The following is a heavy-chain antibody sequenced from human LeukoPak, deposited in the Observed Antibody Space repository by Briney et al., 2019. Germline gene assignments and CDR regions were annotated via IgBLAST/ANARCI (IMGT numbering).Heavy chain of an antibody. CDR3: ARRSSGPLYYYYYYMDV. Sequence: AGGSLRLSCAASGFTFSSYAMHWVRQAPGKGLEWVAVISYDGSNKYYADSVKGRFTISRDNSKNTLYLQMNSLRAEDTAVYYCARRSSGPLYYYYYYMDVWGKGTTVTVSS. CDR1: GFTFSSYA. V-gene: IGHV3-30*04. CDR2: ISYDGSNK. D-gene: IGHD3-22*01. J-gene: IGHJ6*03.